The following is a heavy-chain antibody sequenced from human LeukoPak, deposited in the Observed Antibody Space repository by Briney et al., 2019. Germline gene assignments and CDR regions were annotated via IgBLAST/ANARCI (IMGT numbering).Heavy chain of an antibody. J-gene: IGHJ6*03. CDR3: ASVITSPAYYYYYMDV. CDR2: ISSSSSYI. V-gene: IGHV3-21*01. CDR1: VFTFSSYS. D-gene: IGHD3-22*01. Sequence: GGSLRLSCAASVFTFSSYSMNWVRQAPGKGLEWVSSISSSSSYIYYADSVKGRFTISRDNAKNSLYLQMNSLRAEDTAVYYCASVITSPAYYYYYMDVWGKGTTVTVSS.